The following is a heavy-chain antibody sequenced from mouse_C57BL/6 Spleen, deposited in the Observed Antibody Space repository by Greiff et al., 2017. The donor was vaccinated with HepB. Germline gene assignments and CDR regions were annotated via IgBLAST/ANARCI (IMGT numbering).Heavy chain of an antibody. V-gene: IGHV5-9-1*02. CDR3: TRGRNDYDRGGDYYAMDY. CDR2: ISSGGDYI. Sequence: EVKLMESGEGLVKPGGSLKLSCAASGFTFSSYAMSWVRQTPEKRLEWVAYISSGGDYIYYAVTVKGRFTISRDNARNTLYLQMSSLKSEDTAMYYCTRGRNDYDRGGDYYAMDYWGQGTSVTVSS. J-gene: IGHJ4*01. CDR1: GFTFSSYA. D-gene: IGHD2-4*01.